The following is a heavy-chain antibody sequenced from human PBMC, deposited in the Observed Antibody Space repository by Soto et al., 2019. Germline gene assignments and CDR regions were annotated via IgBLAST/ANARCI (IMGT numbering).Heavy chain of an antibody. J-gene: IGHJ6*02. CDR2: TYYRSKWYN. D-gene: IGHD6-13*01. CDR3: ARVATGIAAAGTSPSYYGMDV. Sequence: SQTLSLTCVISGDSVSSNSAAWNWIRQSPSRGLEWLGRTYYRSKWYNDYAVSVKSRITINPDTSKNQFSLQLNSVTPEDTAVYYCARVATGIAAAGTSPSYYGMDVWGQGTTVTVSS. V-gene: IGHV6-1*01. CDR1: GDSVSSNSAA.